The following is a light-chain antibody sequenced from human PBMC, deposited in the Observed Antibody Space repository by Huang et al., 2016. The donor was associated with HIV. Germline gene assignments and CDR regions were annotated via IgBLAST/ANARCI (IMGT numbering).Light chain of an antibody. CDR2: GAS. Sequence: EIVMTQSPATLSVSPGERATLSCRASQSVSSNLAWYQQEPGQAPRLLIYGASTRATGIPARFSGSGSGTEFTLTISSLQSEEFAVYYCQQYNNWPRTFGQGTKVEIK. CDR1: QSVSSN. J-gene: IGKJ1*01. V-gene: IGKV3-15*01. CDR3: QQYNNWPRT.